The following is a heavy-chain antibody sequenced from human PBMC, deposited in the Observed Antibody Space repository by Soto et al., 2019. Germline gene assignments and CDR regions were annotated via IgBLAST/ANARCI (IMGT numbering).Heavy chain of an antibody. CDR2: ISSSGGST. J-gene: IGHJ4*02. D-gene: IGHD6-25*01. Sequence: PGGSLRLSCAASRFTFSSYAMSWVRQAPGKGLEWVSAISSSGGSTYYADSVKGRLTISRDNAKNTLHLQMNSLRAEDTAVYYCARGALDGSGRFIIDYWGQGTLVTVSS. CDR3: ARGALDGSGRFIIDY. V-gene: IGHV3-23*01. CDR1: RFTFSSYA.